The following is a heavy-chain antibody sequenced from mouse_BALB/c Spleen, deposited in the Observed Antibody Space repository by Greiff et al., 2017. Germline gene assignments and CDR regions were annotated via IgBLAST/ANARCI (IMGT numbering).Heavy chain of an antibody. CDR2: INSNGGST. D-gene: IGHD1-1*01. Sequence: EVKVVESGGGLVKLGGSLKLSCAASGFTFSSYYMSWVRQTPEKRLELVAAINSNGGSTYYPDTVKGRFTISRDNAKNTLYLQMSSLKSEDTALYYCARCYYGSGYYFDYWGQGTTLTVSS. CDR3: ARCYYGSGYYFDY. J-gene: IGHJ2*01. V-gene: IGHV5-6-2*01. CDR1: GFTFSSYY.